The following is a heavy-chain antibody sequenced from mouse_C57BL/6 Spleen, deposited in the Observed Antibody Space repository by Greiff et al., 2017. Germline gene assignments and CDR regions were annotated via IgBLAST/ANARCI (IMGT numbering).Heavy chain of an antibody. CDR2: IYPSDSET. CDR1: GYTFTSYW. CDR3: ARRPIYYYGSSFDY. V-gene: IGHV1-61*01. D-gene: IGHD1-1*01. Sequence: QVQLKQPGAELVRPGSSVKLSCKASGYTFTSYWMDWVKQRPGQGLEWIGNIYPSDSETHYNQKFKDKATLTVDKSSSTAYMQLSSLTSEDSAVYYCARRPIYYYGSSFDYWGQGTTLTVSS. J-gene: IGHJ2*01.